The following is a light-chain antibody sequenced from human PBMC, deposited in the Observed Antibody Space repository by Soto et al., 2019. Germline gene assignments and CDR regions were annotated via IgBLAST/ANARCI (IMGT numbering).Light chain of an antibody. J-gene: IGKJ2*01. CDR2: GAS. CDR3: KQTNSFPYT. V-gene: IGKV1-12*01. CDR1: QAISTW. Sequence: DIPLTQSPSSVSASVGDSVTLTCRASQAISTWLAWYQQRPGKAPQLLIFGASSLQSGVPSRFSGRGSGTDFTLTISSLQPEDFATYYCKQTNSFPYTFGQGTKLDIK.